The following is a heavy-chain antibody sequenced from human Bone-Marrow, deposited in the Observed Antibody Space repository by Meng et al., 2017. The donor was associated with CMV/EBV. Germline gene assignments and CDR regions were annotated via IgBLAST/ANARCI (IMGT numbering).Heavy chain of an antibody. CDR2: IYTSGST. J-gene: IGHJ6*02. CDR1: GGSISSYY. V-gene: IGHV4-4*07. Sequence: SETLSLTCTVSGGSISSYYWSWIRQPAGKGLEWIGRIYTSGSTNYNPSLKSRVTISVDTSKNQFSLKLSSVTAADTAVYYCARDFWSGAGYYYYGMDVWGQGTTVTVYS. CDR3: ARDFWSGAGYYYYGMDV. D-gene: IGHD3-3*01.